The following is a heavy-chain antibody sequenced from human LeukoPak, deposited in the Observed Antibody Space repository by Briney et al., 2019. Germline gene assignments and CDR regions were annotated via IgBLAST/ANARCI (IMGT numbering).Heavy chain of an antibody. D-gene: IGHD6-19*01. J-gene: IGHJ3*02. CDR3: ARDRIAVAGAFDI. Sequence: YPSQTLSLTCTVSGGSISSGAYYWSWIRQPPGKGLEWIGYIYYSGSTYYNPSLKSRVTISVDTSKNQFSLKLSSVTAADTAVYYCARDRIAVAGAFDIWGQGTMVTVSS. CDR1: GGSISSGAYY. V-gene: IGHV4-30-4*01. CDR2: IYYSGST.